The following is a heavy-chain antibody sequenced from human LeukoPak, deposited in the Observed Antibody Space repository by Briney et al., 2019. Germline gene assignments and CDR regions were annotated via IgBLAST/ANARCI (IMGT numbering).Heavy chain of an antibody. CDR2: IYYSGST. J-gene: IGHJ3*02. Sequence: SETLSLTCAVYGGSFSGYYWSWIRQPPGKGLEWIGYIYYSGSTNYNPSLKSRVTISVDTSKNQFSLKLSSVTAPDTAVYYCASTVYDSSGYFSAFDIWGQGTMVTVSS. CDR3: ASTVYDSSGYFSAFDI. D-gene: IGHD3-22*01. V-gene: IGHV4-59*01. CDR1: GGSFSGYY.